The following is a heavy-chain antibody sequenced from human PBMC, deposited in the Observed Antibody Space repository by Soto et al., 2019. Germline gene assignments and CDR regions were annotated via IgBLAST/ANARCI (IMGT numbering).Heavy chain of an antibody. D-gene: IGHD2-15*01. V-gene: IGHV4-39*01. CDR1: GGSISSSSYY. CDR2: IYYSGST. CDR3: ARQGVLAAATHYYYYGMDV. Sequence: SETLSLTCTVSGGSISSSSYYWGWIRQPPGKGLEWIGSIYYSGSTYYNPSLKSRLTISVDTSKNQFSLKLSSVTAADTAVYYCARQGVLAAATHYYYYGMDVWGQGTTVTVS. J-gene: IGHJ6*02.